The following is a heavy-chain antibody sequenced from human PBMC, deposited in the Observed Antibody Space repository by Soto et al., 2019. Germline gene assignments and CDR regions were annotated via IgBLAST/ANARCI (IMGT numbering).Heavy chain of an antibody. CDR3: AHSLIPNWGSRGAFDY. CDR1: GFSLSTSGVG. V-gene: IGHV2-5*02. D-gene: IGHD7-27*01. J-gene: IGHJ4*02. CDR2: IYWDDDK. Sequence: QITLKESGPTLVKPTQTLTLTCTFSGFSLSTSGVGVGWIRQPPGKALEWLALIYWDDDKRYSPSLKSRLTITKDTSKNQVVLTMTNRAPVDTATYYCAHSLIPNWGSRGAFDYWGQGTLVTVS.